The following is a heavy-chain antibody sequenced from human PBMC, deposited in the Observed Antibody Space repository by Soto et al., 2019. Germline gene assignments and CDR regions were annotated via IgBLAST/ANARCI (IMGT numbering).Heavy chain of an antibody. CDR2: ISAYSGHT. V-gene: IGHV1-18*01. CDR3: AGRPHLADNVELDY. CDR1: GYTFTNYG. D-gene: IGHD6-19*01. Sequence: QVQLVQSGAEVKKPGASVTVSCKASGYTFTNYGINWVRQAPGQGLEWMGWISAYSGHTNYAQKLQDSVTMTTDTSTSTAYMELRSLRSDDTDVYYCAGRPHLADNVELDYWGQGTLVTDAS. J-gene: IGHJ4*02.